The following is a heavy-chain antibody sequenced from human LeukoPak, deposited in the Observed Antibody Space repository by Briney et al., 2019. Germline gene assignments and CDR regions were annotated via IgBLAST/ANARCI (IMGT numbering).Heavy chain of an antibody. J-gene: IGHJ4*02. CDR3: ATGLWSGYYTGDY. Sequence: ASVKVSCKASGGTFSSYAISWVRQAPGQGLEWMGGIIPIFGTANYAQKFQGRVTITADESTSTAYMELSSLRSEDTAVYYCATGLWSGYYTGDYWGQGTLVTVSS. V-gene: IGHV1-69*13. CDR1: GGTFSSYA. CDR2: IIPIFGTA. D-gene: IGHD3-3*01.